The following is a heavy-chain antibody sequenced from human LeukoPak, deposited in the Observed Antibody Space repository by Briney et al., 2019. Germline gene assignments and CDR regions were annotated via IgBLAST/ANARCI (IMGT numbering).Heavy chain of an antibody. D-gene: IGHD2-2*01. CDR3: ATSSGSCSSTSCYVDGFDP. J-gene: IGHJ5*02. V-gene: IGHV1-8*01. CDR2: MNPNSGNT. CDR1: GYTFTSYD. Sequence: ASVKVSCKASGYTFTSYDINWARQATGQGLEWMGWMNPNSGNTGYAQKFQGRVTMTRNTSISTAYMELSSLRSEDTAVYYCATSSGSCSSTSCYVDGFDPWGQGTLVTVSS.